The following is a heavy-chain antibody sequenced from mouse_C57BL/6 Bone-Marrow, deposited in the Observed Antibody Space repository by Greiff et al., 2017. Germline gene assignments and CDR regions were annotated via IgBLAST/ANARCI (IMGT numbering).Heavy chain of an antibody. J-gene: IGHJ3*01. CDR1: GYTFTDYE. D-gene: IGHD2-3*01. V-gene: IGHV1-15*01. CDR3: TREGGDGYYGWFAY. CDR2: IDPETGGT. Sequence: VQLQQSGAELVRPGASVTLSCTASGYTFTDYEMHWVQQTPVHGLEWIGAIDPETGGTAYNQKFKGKAILTADKSSSTAYMELRSLTSEDSAVYYCTREGGDGYYGWFAYWGQGTLVTVSA.